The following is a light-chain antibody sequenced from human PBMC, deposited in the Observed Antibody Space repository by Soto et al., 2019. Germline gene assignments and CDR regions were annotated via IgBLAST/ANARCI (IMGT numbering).Light chain of an antibody. Sequence: QSALTQPASVSGSPGQSITISCTGTSSDVGGYNYVSWYQQLPGKAPKLLIYEVSNRPSGVSNRFSGSKSGNTASLTISGLQAEDEADYYCSSFTLSTYVFGSGTKVTVL. V-gene: IGLV2-14*01. CDR1: SSDVGGYNY. CDR2: EVS. CDR3: SSFTLSTYV. J-gene: IGLJ1*01.